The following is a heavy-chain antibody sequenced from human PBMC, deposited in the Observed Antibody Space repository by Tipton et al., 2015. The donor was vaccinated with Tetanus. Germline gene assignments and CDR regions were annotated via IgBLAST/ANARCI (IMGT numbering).Heavy chain of an antibody. V-gene: IGHV3-21*04. CDR2: ISSTSRYI. CDR3: TSSLNTWYYYGVDV. J-gene: IGHJ6*02. Sequence: SLRLSCGISGFTFSTTKMNWVRQAPGRGLEWVSSISSTSRYINYAASLEGRFTISRDNSKNMLFLQMNSMRAEDTAVYYCTSSLNTWYYYGVDVWGQGTTVTVSS. D-gene: IGHD3-16*01. CDR1: GFTFSTTK.